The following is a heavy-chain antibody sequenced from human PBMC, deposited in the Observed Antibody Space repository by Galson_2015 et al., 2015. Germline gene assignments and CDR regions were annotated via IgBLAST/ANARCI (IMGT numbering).Heavy chain of an antibody. D-gene: IGHD3-22*01. J-gene: IGHJ4*02. CDR3: ARARDSSGYYHAVGY. CDR1: GFTFSSYA. Sequence: SLRLSCAASGFTFSSYAMHWVRRAPGKGLEWVAVISFDGSNKYYADSVKGRFTISRGNSKNTLYLQMNSLRAEDTAVYYCARARDSSGYYHAVGYWGQGTLVTVSS. V-gene: IGHV3-30-3*01. CDR2: ISFDGSNK.